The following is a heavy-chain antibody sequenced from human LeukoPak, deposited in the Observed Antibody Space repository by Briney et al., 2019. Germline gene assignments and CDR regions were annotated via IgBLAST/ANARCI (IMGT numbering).Heavy chain of an antibody. V-gene: IGHV1-46*01. Sequence: ASVKVSCKASGFTFTSSAMQWVRQAPGQGLEWMGIINPSGGSTSYAQKFQGRVTMTRDTSTSTVYMELSSLRSEDTAVYYCARTEGRYSSGYYFDYWGQGTLVTVSS. D-gene: IGHD3-22*01. CDR2: INPSGGST. CDR3: ARTEGRYSSGYYFDY. J-gene: IGHJ4*02. CDR1: GFTFTSSA.